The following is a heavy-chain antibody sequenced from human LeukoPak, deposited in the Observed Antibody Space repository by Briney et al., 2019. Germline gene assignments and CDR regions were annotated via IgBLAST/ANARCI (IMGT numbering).Heavy chain of an antibody. CDR1: GFTFNSYA. D-gene: IGHD5-18*01. CDR3: ARGVVDTAMATDY. J-gene: IGHJ4*02. V-gene: IGHV3-23*01. Sequence: GGSLRLSCAASGFTFNSYAMSWVRQAPGKGLEWVSIVSDNGGSTYYAHSVKGRFTISRDNAKNSLYLQMNSLRDEDTAVYYCARGVVDTAMATDYWGQGTLVTVSS. CDR2: VSDNGGST.